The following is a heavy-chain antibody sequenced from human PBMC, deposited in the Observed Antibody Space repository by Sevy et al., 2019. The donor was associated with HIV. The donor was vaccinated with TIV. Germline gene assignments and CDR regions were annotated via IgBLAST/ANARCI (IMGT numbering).Heavy chain of an antibody. J-gene: IGHJ4*02. CDR3: ARAGYYGSGTRLYYFDY. Sequence: SQTLSLTCAISGVSVSSNSAAWNWIRQSPSRGLEWLGRTYYRSKWYNDYAVSVKSRITINPDTSKNQFSLQLNSVTPEDTAVYYCARAGYYGSGTRLYYFDYWGQGTLVTVSS. CDR2: TYYRSKWYN. V-gene: IGHV6-1*01. CDR1: GVSVSSNSAA. D-gene: IGHD3-10*01.